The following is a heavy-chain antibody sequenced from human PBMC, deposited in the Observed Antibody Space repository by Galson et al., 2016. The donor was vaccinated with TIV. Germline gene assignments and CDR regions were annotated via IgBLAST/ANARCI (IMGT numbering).Heavy chain of an antibody. CDR3: ARARGYNFENAFHI. V-gene: IGHV1-69*13. CDR1: GGTFSNYA. D-gene: IGHD5-18*01. J-gene: IGHJ3*02. CDR2: ISPMLDTT. Sequence: SVKVSCKASGGTFSNYAFSSVRQAPGQGLEWMGGISPMLDTTNYAQKFQGRVTISADEFPRAAYMELSSLRFEDTAVYYCARARGYNFENAFHIWGQGTMVTVSS.